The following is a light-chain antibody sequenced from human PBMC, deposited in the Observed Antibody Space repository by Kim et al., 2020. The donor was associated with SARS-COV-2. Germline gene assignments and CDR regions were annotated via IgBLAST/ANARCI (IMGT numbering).Light chain of an antibody. CDR2: EDS. Sequence: VTPGQTASITRAGDKLGDKNVCWYQQKPGQTPVLVFYEDSKRPSGIPERVSGSNSGNTATLTISGTQAMDEADYFCQAWDSSTVVFGGGTQLTVL. CDR1: KLGDKN. CDR3: QAWDSSTVV. J-gene: IGLJ2*01. V-gene: IGLV3-1*01.